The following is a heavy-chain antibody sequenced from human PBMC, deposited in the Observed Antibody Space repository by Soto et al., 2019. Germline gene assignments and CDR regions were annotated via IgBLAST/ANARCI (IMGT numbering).Heavy chain of an antibody. CDR1: GFSFSSYA. D-gene: IGHD3-22*01. V-gene: IGHV3-23*01. J-gene: IGHJ4*02. CDR3: AKDHPPYYYDSSGYYDY. Sequence: PGGSLRLPCAASGFSFSSYAMSWVRQAPGKGLEWISAISGSGGSTYYADSVKCRFTISRDHTKSTLYLQMNSLRAEDTAVYYCAKDHPPYYYDSSGYYDYWGQGTLVTVSS. CDR2: ISGSGGST.